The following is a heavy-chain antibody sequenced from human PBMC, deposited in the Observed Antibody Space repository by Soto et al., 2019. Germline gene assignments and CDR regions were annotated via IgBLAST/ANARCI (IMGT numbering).Heavy chain of an antibody. CDR3: ARDHRCSGGICYSVFSDYYSDY. Sequence: GASVKVSCKASGGTFSSYAISWVRQAPGQGLEWMGGIIPIFGTANYAQKFQGRVTITADESTSTAYMELSSLRSEDTAVYYCARDHRCSGGICYSVFSDYYSDYCGPGTLATVFS. J-gene: IGHJ4*02. V-gene: IGHV1-69*13. D-gene: IGHD2-15*01. CDR2: IIPIFGTA. CDR1: GGTFSSYA.